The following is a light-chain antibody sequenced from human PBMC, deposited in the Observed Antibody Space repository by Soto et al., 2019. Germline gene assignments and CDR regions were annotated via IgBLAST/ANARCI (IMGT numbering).Light chain of an antibody. V-gene: IGKV3-11*01. J-gene: IGKJ1*01. Sequence: EIVLTQSPATLSLSPGERATLSCRASQSVSSYLAWYQQKPGQAPRLLIYDASNRATGLPARFSGSGSGTDFTLTISSLAPEDSAVYFCQQRSRWPPLTFGQGTKVEIK. CDR2: DAS. CDR3: QQRSRWPPLT. CDR1: QSVSSY.